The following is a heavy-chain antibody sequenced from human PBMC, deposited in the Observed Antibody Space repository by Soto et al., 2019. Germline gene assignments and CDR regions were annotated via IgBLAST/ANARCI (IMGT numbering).Heavy chain of an antibody. CDR3: AKDRVFLEWLLLDY. CDR2: ISGSGGST. Sequence: GGSLRLSCAASGSTFSSYAMSWVRQAPGKGLEWVSAISGSGGSTYYADSVKGRFTISRDNSKNTLYLQMNSLRAEDTAVYYCAKDRVFLEWLLLDYWGQGTLVTVSS. V-gene: IGHV3-23*01. CDR1: GSTFSSYA. D-gene: IGHD3-3*01. J-gene: IGHJ4*02.